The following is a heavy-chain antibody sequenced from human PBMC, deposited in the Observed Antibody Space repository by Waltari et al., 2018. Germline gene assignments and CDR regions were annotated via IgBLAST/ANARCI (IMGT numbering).Heavy chain of an antibody. CDR2: IIPIFGTP. CDR1: GGTFSTYG. D-gene: IGHD5-12*01. Sequence: QVQVVQSGAEVKKPGSSVKVSCKASGGTFSTYGISWVRQAPGQGLEWMGGIIPIFGTPNYAQKFQGRVTITADESTSTAYMELSSLRSEDTAVYYCARGRWLQPTRYYYYYMDVWGKGTTVTVSS. CDR3: ARGRWLQPTRYYYYYMDV. J-gene: IGHJ6*03. V-gene: IGHV1-69*01.